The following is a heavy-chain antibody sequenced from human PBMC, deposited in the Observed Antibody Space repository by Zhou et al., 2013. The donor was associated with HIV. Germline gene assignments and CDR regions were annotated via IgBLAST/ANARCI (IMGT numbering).Heavy chain of an antibody. Sequence: QVQLVQSGAEVKKPASSVKVSCKTSGGTIGNYAISWLRQAPGQGLEWMGRIIPIVNIVNYAQKFQGRVTITADTSTSTAYMELSSLRSEDTAIYYCARTHKGRSFDYWGQGTLVTVSS. V-gene: IGHV1-69*04. CDR3: ARTHKGRSFDY. CDR2: IIPIVNIV. J-gene: IGHJ4*02. CDR1: GGTIGNYA. D-gene: IGHD3-10*01.